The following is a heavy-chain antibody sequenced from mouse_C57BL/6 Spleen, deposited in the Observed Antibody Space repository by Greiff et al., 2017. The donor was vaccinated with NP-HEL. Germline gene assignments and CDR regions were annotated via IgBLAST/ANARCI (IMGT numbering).Heavy chain of an antibody. J-gene: IGHJ2*01. D-gene: IGHD2-4*01. V-gene: IGHV6-3*01. Sequence: EVNLVESGGGLVQPGGSMKLSCVASGFTFSNYWMNWVRQSPEKGLEWVAQIRLKSDNYATHYAESVKGRFTISRDDSKSSVYLQMNNLRAEDTGIYYCTGYDYDDGNWGQGTTLTVSS. CDR2: IRLKSDNYAT. CDR3: TGYDYDDGN. CDR1: GFTFSNYW.